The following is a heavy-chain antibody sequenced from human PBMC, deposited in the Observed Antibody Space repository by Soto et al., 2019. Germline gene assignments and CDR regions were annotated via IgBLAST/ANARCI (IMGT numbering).Heavy chain of an antibody. V-gene: IGHV1-18*04. CDR1: GYTFATYG. J-gene: IGHJ6*02. D-gene: IGHD2-2*01. CDR2: INVYNGNT. Sequence: SVKVSCKTSGYTFATYGISWVRQAPGQGLEWMGWINVYNGNTNYAQNLQGRVTMTTDTSTSTAYMELWSLKSDDTAVYYCARDVVEVPYYYYGMDVWGQGTTVTVSS. CDR3: ARDVVEVPYYYYGMDV.